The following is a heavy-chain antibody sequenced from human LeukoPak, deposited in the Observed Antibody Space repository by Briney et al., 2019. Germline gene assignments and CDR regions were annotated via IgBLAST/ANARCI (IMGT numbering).Heavy chain of an antibody. Sequence: PGGSLRLSCAASGFTLSSYWMHWVRQAPGKGLVWVSRINSDGSSTSYADSVKGRFTISRDSAKNTLYLQMNSLRAEDTAVYYCARGPSAIYPDWFDPWGQGTLVTVSS. CDR3: ARGPSAIYPDWFDP. J-gene: IGHJ5*02. CDR2: INSDGSST. V-gene: IGHV3-74*01. CDR1: GFTLSSYW. D-gene: IGHD2-2*02.